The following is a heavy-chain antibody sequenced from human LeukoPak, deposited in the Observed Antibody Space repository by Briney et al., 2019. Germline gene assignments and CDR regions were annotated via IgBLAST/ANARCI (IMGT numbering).Heavy chain of an antibody. CDR1: GGSFSDYY. V-gene: IGHV4-34*01. J-gene: IGHJ3*02. CDR3: ASPTTVTTSAYRAFDI. Sequence: SETLSLTCAVYGGSFSDYYWSWIRQPPGKGLEWIGEINHSGSTNYSPSLRSRVTISVDTSKNQFSLNLRSVTAADTAAYYCASPTTVTTSAYRAFDIWGQGTMDTVSA. D-gene: IGHD4-17*01. CDR2: INHSGST.